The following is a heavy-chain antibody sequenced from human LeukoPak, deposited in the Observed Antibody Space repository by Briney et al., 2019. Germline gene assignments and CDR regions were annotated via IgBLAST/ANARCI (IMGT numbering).Heavy chain of an antibody. CDR2: IYPGDSDT. V-gene: IGHV5-51*01. Sequence: GESLKISCKGSGYSFTSYWIGWVRQMPGKGLEWMGIIYPGDSDTRYSPSFQGQVTISADKSISTAYLQWSSLKASDTAMYYCARHFYYGSGSYSPFDYWGQGTLVTVSS. D-gene: IGHD3-10*01. J-gene: IGHJ4*02. CDR3: ARHFYYGSGSYSPFDY. CDR1: GYSFTSYW.